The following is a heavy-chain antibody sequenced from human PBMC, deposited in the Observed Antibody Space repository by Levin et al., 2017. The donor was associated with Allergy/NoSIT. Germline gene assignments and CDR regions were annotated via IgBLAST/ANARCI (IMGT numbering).Heavy chain of an antibody. J-gene: IGHJ5*02. D-gene: IGHD1-26*01. V-gene: IGHV1-3*01. CDR1: GSTFTSYA. Sequence: PGGSLRLSCKASGSTFTSYAMHWVRQAPGQRLDGMGWINAGNGNTKYSQKFQGRVTITRDTSASTAYMELSSLRSEDTAVYYCARGGEWELAPWGQGTLVTVSS. CDR3: ARGGEWELAP. CDR2: INAGNGNT.